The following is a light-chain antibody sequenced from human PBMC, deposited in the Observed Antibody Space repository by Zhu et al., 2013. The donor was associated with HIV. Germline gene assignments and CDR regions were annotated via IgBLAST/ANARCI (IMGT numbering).Light chain of an antibody. CDR3: AAWDDSLSGPV. Sequence: NFMLTQPHSVSESPGKTVTISCTGSSGSIASNYVQWYQQRPGSAPTTVIYEDNQRPSGVPDRFSGSKSGTSASLAISGLRSEDETDYYCAAWDDSLSGPVFGGGTKVTVL. CDR2: EDN. V-gene: IGLV6-57*02. CDR1: SGSIASNY. J-gene: IGLJ3*02.